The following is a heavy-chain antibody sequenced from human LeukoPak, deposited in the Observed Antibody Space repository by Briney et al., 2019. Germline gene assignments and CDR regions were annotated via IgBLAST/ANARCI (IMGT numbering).Heavy chain of an antibody. D-gene: IGHD2-15*01. Sequence: GSSVKVSCKVSGGTFSNYVITWVRQAPGQGLEWMGRIIPLFRTADYAQRLRGRVTITTDESTSTAYMELSSLRSEDTALYYCAGGCSGDRCYLKEDNWFDLWGQGTLVTVSS. CDR1: GGTFSNYV. CDR3: AGGCSGDRCYLKEDNWFDL. V-gene: IGHV1-69*05. CDR2: IIPLFRTA. J-gene: IGHJ5*02.